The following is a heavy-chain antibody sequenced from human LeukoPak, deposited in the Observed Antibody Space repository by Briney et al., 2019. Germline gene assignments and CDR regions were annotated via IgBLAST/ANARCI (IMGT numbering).Heavy chain of an antibody. CDR2: IYSGGNT. V-gene: IGHV3-53*01. Sequence: GGSLRLSCAASGLTVSSNYMSWVREAPGKGMEWVSVIYSGGNTFYADSVKGRFTISRDNSKNTLYLQMNSLRAEDTAVYYCAREMIQLPGYFDYWGQGTLVTVSS. J-gene: IGHJ4*02. CDR1: GLTVSSNY. D-gene: IGHD5-18*01. CDR3: AREMIQLPGYFDY.